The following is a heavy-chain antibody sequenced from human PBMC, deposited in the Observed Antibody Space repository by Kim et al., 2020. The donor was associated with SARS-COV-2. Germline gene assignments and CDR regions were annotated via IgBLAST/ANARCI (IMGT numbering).Heavy chain of an antibody. CDR1: GFTFSSYG. CDR2: ISYDGINN. J-gene: IGHJ1*01. V-gene: IGHV3-33*05. D-gene: IGHD6-25*01. Sequence: GGSLRLSCAASGFTFSSYGMHWVRQAPGKGLERVAVISYDGINNYYAVSVKGRFTISRDNSKNTLHLQMNTLIAEDTAVYYCALDGHNYSGYWGQGTLVT. CDR3: ALDGHNYSGY.